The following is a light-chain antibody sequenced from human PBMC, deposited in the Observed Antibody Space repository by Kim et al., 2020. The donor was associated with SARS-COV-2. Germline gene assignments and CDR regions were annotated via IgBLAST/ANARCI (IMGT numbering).Light chain of an antibody. V-gene: IGKV1-5*03. J-gene: IGKJ1*01. CDR2: TAS. CDR3: QQYDSAST. CDR1: QRISGL. Sequence: IQMNQSPSTLSASVGDRVTITCRASQRISGLLAWYQQRPGKAPKLLIYTASILQCGVPPRFSGSGSATEFTLSISSLQPDDFATYFCQQYDSASTFGQGTKVDIK.